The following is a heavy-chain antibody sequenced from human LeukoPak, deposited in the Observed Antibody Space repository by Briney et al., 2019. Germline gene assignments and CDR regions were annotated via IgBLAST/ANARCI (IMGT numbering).Heavy chain of an antibody. J-gene: IGHJ5*02. CDR3: ARARRVVVVAASNWFDP. CDR1: GGSFSGYD. D-gene: IGHD2-15*01. Sequence: SETLSLTCAVYGGSFSGYDWSWICQPPGKGLEWVGEINHSGSTNYNPSLKSRVTISVDTSKNQFSLKLSSVTAADTAVYYCARARRVVVVAASNWFDPWGQGTLVTVSS. V-gene: IGHV4-34*01. CDR2: INHSGST.